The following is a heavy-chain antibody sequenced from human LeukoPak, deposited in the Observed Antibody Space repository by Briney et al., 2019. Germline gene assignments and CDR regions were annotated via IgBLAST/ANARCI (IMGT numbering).Heavy chain of an antibody. CDR2: IRDDGSNK. V-gene: IGHV3-30*02. CDR3: AKDLVATFPNWFDP. CDR1: GFTFSSYG. Sequence: GGSLRLSCAAPGFTFSSYGMHWVRQAPGKGLEWVAFIRDDGSNKYYADSVKGRFTISRDNSKNTLYLQMNSLRAEDTAVYYCAKDLVATFPNWFDPWGQGTLVTVSS. J-gene: IGHJ5*02. D-gene: IGHD5-12*01.